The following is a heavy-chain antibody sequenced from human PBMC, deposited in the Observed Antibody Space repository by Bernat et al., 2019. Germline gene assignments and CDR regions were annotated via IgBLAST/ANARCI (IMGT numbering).Heavy chain of an antibody. D-gene: IGHD3-10*01. CDR2: ISSSGSTI. V-gene: IGHV3-11*01. J-gene: IGHJ4*02. CDR3: ASAKDTSWFDFDY. Sequence: VQLVESGGGLVKPGGSLRLSCAASGFTFSNAWMHWIRQAPGKGLEWVSYISSSGSTIYYADSVKGRFTISRDNAKNSLYLQMNSLRAEDTAVYYCASAKDTSWFDFDYWGQGTLVTVSS. CDR1: GFTFSNAW.